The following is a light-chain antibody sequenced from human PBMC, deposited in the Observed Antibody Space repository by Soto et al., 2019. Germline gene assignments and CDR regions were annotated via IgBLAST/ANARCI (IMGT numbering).Light chain of an antibody. Sequence: QSALTQPASVSGSPGQSITISCTGTSNDIGANNYVSWYQQHPGKAPKLMIYDVTNRPSGVSDRFSGSKSGDTASLTISGLLPEDDADYYCSSYTVTNIRVFGGGTKLTVL. V-gene: IGLV2-14*03. CDR3: SSYTVTNIRV. J-gene: IGLJ3*02. CDR1: SNDIGANNY. CDR2: DVT.